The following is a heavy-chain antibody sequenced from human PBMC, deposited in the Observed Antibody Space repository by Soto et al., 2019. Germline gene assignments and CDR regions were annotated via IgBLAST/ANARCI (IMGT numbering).Heavy chain of an antibody. J-gene: IGHJ6*03. V-gene: IGHV4-39*01. CDR1: GGSISSSSYY. CDR2: IYYSGST. CDR3: ATILGYCSGGSCYSRGYYYYMDV. Sequence: TLSLTCTVSGGSISSSSYYWGWILQPPGKGLEWIGSIYYSGSTYYNPSLKSRVTISVDTSKNQFSLELSSVTAADTAVYYCATILGYCSGGSCYSRGYYYYMDVWGKGTTVTVSS. D-gene: IGHD2-15*01.